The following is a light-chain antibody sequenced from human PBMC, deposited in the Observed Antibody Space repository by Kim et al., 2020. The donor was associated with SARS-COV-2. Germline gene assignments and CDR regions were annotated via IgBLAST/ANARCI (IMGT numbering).Light chain of an antibody. CDR3: LLYYGGANWV. J-gene: IGLJ3*02. Sequence: GGTAPLTCASTTVAGPSGYFPTWFQQKPAPAPRALIYSTTNRHSWTPGRFSGSLLGGKAALTLSGVQPEDEAEYYCLLYYGGANWVFGGGTQLTVL. V-gene: IGLV7-43*01. CDR1: TVAGPSGYF. CDR2: STT.